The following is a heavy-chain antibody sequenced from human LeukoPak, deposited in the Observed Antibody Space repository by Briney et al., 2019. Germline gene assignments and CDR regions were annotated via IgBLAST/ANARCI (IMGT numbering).Heavy chain of an antibody. CDR1: GGSFSGYY. J-gene: IGHJ4*02. D-gene: IGHD2-2*01. CDR2: INHSGST. V-gene: IGHV4-34*01. Sequence: SETLSLTCAVYGGSFSGYYWSWIRQPPGKGLEWIGEINHSGSTNYNPSLKSRVTISVDTSKNQFSLKLSSVTAADTAVHYCARGHQLPPAFYFDYWGQGTLVTVSS. CDR3: ARGHQLPPAFYFDY.